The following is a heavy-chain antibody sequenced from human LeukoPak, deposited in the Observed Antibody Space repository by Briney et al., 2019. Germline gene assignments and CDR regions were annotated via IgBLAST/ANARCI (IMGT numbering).Heavy chain of an antibody. CDR1: GFTFSDYY. CDR2: IKQDGSEK. D-gene: IGHD6-19*01. V-gene: IGHV3-7*01. J-gene: IGHJ4*02. Sequence: GGSLRLSCAASGFTFSDYYMSWIRQAPGKGLEWVANIKQDGSEKYYVDSVKGRFTISRDNAKNSLYLQMSSLRADDTAVYYCAREQGAVAGDYWGQGTLVTVSS. CDR3: AREQGAVAGDY.